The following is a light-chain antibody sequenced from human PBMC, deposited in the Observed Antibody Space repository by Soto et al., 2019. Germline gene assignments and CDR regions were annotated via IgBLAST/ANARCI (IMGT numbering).Light chain of an antibody. CDR3: QQYNNWPLT. J-gene: IGKJ4*01. CDR2: GAS. V-gene: IGKV3-15*01. Sequence: EIVMTQSPATLSVSPGERATLSCRASQSVSNNLAWYQQQPGQAPRLLIYGASTRATGFPARFSGSGSGTEFTLTISSLQSKDFAVYYCQQYNNWPLTFGGGTKVEIK. CDR1: QSVSNN.